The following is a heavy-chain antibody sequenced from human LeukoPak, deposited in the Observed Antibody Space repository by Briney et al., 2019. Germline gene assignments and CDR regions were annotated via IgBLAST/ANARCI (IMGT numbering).Heavy chain of an antibody. CDR3: ARKYYDFWSGYYIAY. CDR1: GGTFSSYA. Sequence: ASVKVSCKASGGTFSSYAISWVRQAPGQGLEWMGWSSAYNGNTNYSQKLQGRVTMTTDTSTSTAYMELRSLRSDDTAVSYCARKYYDFWSGYYIAYWGQGTLVTVSS. V-gene: IGHV1-18*01. CDR2: SSAYNGNT. D-gene: IGHD3-3*01. J-gene: IGHJ4*02.